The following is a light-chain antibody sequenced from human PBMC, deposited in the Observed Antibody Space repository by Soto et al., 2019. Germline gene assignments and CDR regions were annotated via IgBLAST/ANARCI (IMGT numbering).Light chain of an antibody. CDR3: QQYGSSPRT. CDR1: QSVSSNY. J-gene: IGKJ1*01. Sequence: EIVLTQSPGTLSLSPGERATLSCMARQSVSSNYLAWYQQKPGQAPRLLIYGASSRATGIPDWFSGSGSGTEVTLTTSRLEPDDFAVFYGQQYGSSPRTVGQGTKVEI. V-gene: IGKV3-20*01. CDR2: GAS.